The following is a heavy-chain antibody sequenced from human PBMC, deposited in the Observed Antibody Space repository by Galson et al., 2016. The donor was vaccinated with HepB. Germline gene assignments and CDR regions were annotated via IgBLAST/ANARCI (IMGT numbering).Heavy chain of an antibody. V-gene: IGHV3-30*18. CDR3: AKDKKALGCGSGGRCYSGGMDV. J-gene: IGHJ6*02. Sequence: SLRLSCAASGFTFSSYGMHWVRQAPGRGLEWVTVISHDGSNKNYGQTVKGRFTVSRDKSKNTLLLQLNILRAEDTAVYYCAKDKKALGCGSGGRCYSGGMDVWGQGTTVTVSS. CDR2: ISHDGSNK. CDR1: GFTFSSYG. D-gene: IGHD2-15*01.